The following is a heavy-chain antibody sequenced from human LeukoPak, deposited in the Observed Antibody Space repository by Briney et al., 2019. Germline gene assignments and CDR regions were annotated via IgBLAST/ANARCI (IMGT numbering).Heavy chain of an antibody. V-gene: IGHV4-59*12. CDR1: GGSISSYY. D-gene: IGHD4-17*01. Sequence: SETLSLTCTVSGGSISSYYWSWIRQPPGKGLEWIGYIYYSGSTYYNPSLKSRVTISVHTSKNQFSLKLSSVTAADTAVYYCAREDDYGDYVGHWFDPWGQGTLVTVSS. CDR2: IYYSGST. CDR3: AREDDYGDYVGHWFDP. J-gene: IGHJ5*02.